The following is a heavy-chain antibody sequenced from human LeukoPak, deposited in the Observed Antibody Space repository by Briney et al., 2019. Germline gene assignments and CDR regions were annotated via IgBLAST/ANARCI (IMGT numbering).Heavy chain of an antibody. CDR1: GFTFSSYS. CDR2: ISDSARST. V-gene: IGHV3-23*01. D-gene: IGHD3-22*01. CDR3: AKDTYYYDSSGYYLFDH. J-gene: IGHJ4*02. Sequence: PGGSLTLACAAFGFTFSSYSMSWVRLAPGKGLEWVSGISDSARSTYYADSVKARFTISRDNYKNTHYLQINSLRAEDTAIYYCAKDTYYYDSSGYYLFDHWGQGTPVTVSS.